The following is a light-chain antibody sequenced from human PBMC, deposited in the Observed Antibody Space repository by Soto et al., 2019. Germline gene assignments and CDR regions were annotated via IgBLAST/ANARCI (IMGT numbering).Light chain of an antibody. V-gene: IGLV2-14*03. CDR2: DVT. CDR3: SSYTSSNTYV. CDR1: SSDVGGYNY. J-gene: IGLJ1*01. Sequence: QSALTQHASVSGSPGQWTTISCTGTSSDVGGYNYVSWYQHHPGKAPKLMIYDVTNRPSGVPNRFSGSKSGNTASLTISGLQTEYEADYYCSSYTSSNTYVLGTGIKVTVL.